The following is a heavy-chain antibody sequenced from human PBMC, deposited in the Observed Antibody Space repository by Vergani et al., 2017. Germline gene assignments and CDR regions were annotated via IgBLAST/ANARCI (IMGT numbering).Heavy chain of an antibody. Sequence: QVQLQESGPGLVKPSENLSLTCNVSGGSISSYYWSWIRQPQGKGLEWIGYISYSGSTNYNTSLKSRVTISVDTSKNQFSLKLSSVTAAHTAVYYCSIDHPRPGSVWGRWCAPWGQGTLVTVSS. CDR3: SIDHPRPGSVWGRWCAP. D-gene: IGHD3-10*01. J-gene: IGHJ5*02. V-gene: IGHV4-59*01. CDR1: GGSISSYY. CDR2: ISYSGST.